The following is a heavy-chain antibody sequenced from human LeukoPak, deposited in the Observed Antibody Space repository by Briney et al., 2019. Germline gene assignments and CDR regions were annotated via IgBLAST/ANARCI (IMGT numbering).Heavy chain of an antibody. CDR1: GFTFSSYA. CDR2: ISYDGSNK. D-gene: IGHD3-10*01. CDR3: ARDPGSYPDAFDI. Sequence: GGSLRLSCAASGFTFSSYAMHWVRQAPGKGLEWVAVISYDGSNKYYADSVKGRFTISRDNAKNSLYLQMNSLRAEDTAVYYCARDPGSYPDAFDIWGQGTMVTVSS. J-gene: IGHJ3*02. V-gene: IGHV3-30-3*01.